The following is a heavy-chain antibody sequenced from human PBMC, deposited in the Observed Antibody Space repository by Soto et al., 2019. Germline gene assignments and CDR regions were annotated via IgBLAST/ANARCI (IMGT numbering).Heavy chain of an antibody. CDR2: MNPNSGNT. CDR1: GYTFTSYD. CDR3: ARGHYYDSSGYYDYFDY. Sequence: ASVKVSCKASGYTFTSYDINWVRQATGQGLEWMGWMNPNSGNTGYAQKFQGRVTMTRNTSISTAYMELSSLRSEDTAVYYCARGHYYDSSGYYDYFDYWGQGTLVTVSS. J-gene: IGHJ4*02. V-gene: IGHV1-8*01. D-gene: IGHD3-22*01.